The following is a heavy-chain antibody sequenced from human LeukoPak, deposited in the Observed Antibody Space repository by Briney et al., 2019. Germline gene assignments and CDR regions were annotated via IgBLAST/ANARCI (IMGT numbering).Heavy chain of an antibody. Sequence: ESLKIYCTCSGYGLTNFWLAWERQMPGKGLEWMGVIYSCDSDIRYSPFFQGQVTISADKSINIAYLQWHSLKASDTAMYYCARPMTGGASSDAFDIWGQGTMVTVS. J-gene: IGHJ3*02. CDR1: GYGLTNFW. CDR2: IYSCDSDI. V-gene: IGHV5-51*01. D-gene: IGHD1-26*01. CDR3: ARPMTGGASSDAFDI.